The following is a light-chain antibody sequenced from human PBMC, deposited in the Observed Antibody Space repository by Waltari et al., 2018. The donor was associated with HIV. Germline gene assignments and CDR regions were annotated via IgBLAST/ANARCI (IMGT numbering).Light chain of an antibody. CDR1: TSNIETPYD. J-gene: IGLJ2*01. CDR2: GNN. Sequence: QSVLTQPPSVSGAPGQSVSISCTGTTSNIETPYDVQWYQQLQGAAPKLLVYGNNNRPSGVPARFSGSKSGTSASLAISWLQSEDEAFYYCQSYDSSLTAVNFGGGTKLTVL. V-gene: IGLV1-40*01. CDR3: QSYDSSLTAVN.